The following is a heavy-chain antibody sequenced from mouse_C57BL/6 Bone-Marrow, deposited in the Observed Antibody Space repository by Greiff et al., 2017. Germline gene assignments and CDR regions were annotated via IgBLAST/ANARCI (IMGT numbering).Heavy chain of an antibody. V-gene: IGHV1-5*01. J-gene: IGHJ2*01. D-gene: IGHD1-1*01. CDR2: IYPGNSDT. CDR1: GYTFTSYW. CDR3: TMYYGSSCALGGFDY. Sequence: VQLQQSGTVLARPGASVKMSCKTSGYTFTSYWMHWVKQRPGQGLEWIGAIYPGNSDTSYNQKFKGKAKLTAVTSASTAYMELSSLTNEDSAVYYGTMYYGSSCALGGFDYWGQGTTLTVSS.